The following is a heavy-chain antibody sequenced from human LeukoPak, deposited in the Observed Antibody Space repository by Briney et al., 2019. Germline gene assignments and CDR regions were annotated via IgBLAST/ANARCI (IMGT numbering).Heavy chain of an antibody. CDR1: GYTFTGYY. D-gene: IGHD2-21*01. J-gene: IGHJ4*02. V-gene: IGHV1-46*01. CDR3: ARDSESVIGDY. CDR2: INPSGGST. Sequence: GASVKVSCKASGYTFTGYYMHWVRQAPGQGLEWMGIINPSGGSTNYAQKFQGRVTMTRDTSTSTVYMELSSLRSEDTAVYYCARDSESVIGDYWGQGTLVTVSS.